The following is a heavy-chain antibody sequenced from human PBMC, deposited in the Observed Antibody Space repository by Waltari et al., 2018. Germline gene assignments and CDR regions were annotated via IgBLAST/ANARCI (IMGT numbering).Heavy chain of an antibody. V-gene: IGHV4-34*01. J-gene: IGHJ4*02. Sequence: QGQIQQWGAGLLNPSETLCLTCNVSGGSFSGYYWRWIRQPPGKGLEWIGEINHSGSTNYNPSLKSRVTISVDTSKNQFSLKLSSVTAADTAVYYCARAGMGYDYWGQGTLVTVSS. CDR2: INHSGST. D-gene: IGHD5-12*01. CDR1: GGSFSGYY. CDR3: ARAGMGYDY.